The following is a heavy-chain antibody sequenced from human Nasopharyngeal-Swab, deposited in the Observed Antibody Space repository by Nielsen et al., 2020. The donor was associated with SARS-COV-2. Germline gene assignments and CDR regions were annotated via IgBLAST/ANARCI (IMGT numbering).Heavy chain of an antibody. Sequence: GESLKISCAASGFTFNNYNFNWVRQAPGKGLEWVSSITSSSSYIYYADSVKGRFTISRDNAKNSPYLQMNSLRAEATAVYYCARDGLDYDFWSAYFMDVWGQGTTVTVSS. CDR3: ARDGLDYDFWSAYFMDV. D-gene: IGHD3-3*01. CDR1: GFTFNNYN. J-gene: IGHJ6*02. CDR2: ITSSSSYI. V-gene: IGHV3-21*01.